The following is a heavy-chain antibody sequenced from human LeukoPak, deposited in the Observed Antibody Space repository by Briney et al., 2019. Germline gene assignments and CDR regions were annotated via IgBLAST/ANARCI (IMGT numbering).Heavy chain of an antibody. J-gene: IGHJ4*02. CDR1: GGTFSSYA. V-gene: IGHV1-69*01. CDR2: IIPIFGTA. D-gene: IGHD3-22*01. Sequence: SVKVSCKASGGTFSSYAISWVRQAPGQGLEWMGGIIPIFGTANYAQKFQGRVTITADESTSTAYMELSSLRSEDTAVYYCARDHKNYYDSSGYPRALDYWGQGTLVTVSS. CDR3: ARDHKNYYDSSGYPRALDY.